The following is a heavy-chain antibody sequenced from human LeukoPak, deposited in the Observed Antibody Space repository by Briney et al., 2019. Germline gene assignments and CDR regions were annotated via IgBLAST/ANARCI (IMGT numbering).Heavy chain of an antibody. D-gene: IGHD3-10*01. CDR3: ARDDHRSSIDY. CDR1: GGTFSSYA. CDR2: IIPILGIA. J-gene: IGHJ4*02. Sequence: ASVKVSCKASGGTFSSYAISWVRQAPGQGLEWMGRIIPILGIANYAQKFQGRVTMTRDTSTSTVYMELSSLRSEDTAVYYCARDDHRSSIDYWGQGTLVTVSS. V-gene: IGHV1-69*04.